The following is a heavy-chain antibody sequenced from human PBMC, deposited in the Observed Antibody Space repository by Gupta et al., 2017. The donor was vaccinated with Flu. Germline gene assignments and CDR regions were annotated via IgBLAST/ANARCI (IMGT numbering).Heavy chain of an antibody. J-gene: IGHJ6*02. CDR1: GFTFSSYS. CDR2: MSSSSSTI. CDR3: ARDGQIIDIVVVVAAISGGMDV. Sequence: EVQLVESGGGLVQPGGSLRLSCAASGFTFSSYSMNWVRQAPGKGLEWVSYMSSSSSTIYYADSVKGRFTISRDNAKNSLYLQMNSLRAEDTAVYYCARDGQIIDIVVVVAAISGGMDVWGQGTTVTVSS. D-gene: IGHD2-15*01. V-gene: IGHV3-48*01.